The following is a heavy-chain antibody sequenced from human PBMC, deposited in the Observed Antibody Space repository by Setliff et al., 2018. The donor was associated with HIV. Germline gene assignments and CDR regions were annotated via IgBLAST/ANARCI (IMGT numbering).Heavy chain of an antibody. CDR1: GYTFTSYA. V-gene: IGHV1-3*01. D-gene: IGHD3-22*01. CDR2: INAGNGNT. CDR3: ARLGDDSSGYSRVGAFYYYGMDV. Sequence: ASVKVSCKASGYTFTSYAMHWVRQAPGQRLEWMGWINAGNGNTKYSQKFQGRVTITRDTSASTAYMELSSLRSEDTAVYYCARLGDDSSGYSRVGAFYYYGMDVWGQGTTVTVSS. J-gene: IGHJ6*02.